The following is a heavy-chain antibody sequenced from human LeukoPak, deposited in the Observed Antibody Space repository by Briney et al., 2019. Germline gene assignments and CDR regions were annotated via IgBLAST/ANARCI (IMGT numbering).Heavy chain of an antibody. CDR2: INHSGST. CDR3: ARGVLWFGDFDP. V-gene: IGHV4-34*01. CDR1: GGSFSGYY. J-gene: IGHJ5*02. D-gene: IGHD3-10*01. Sequence: PSETLSLTCAVYGGSFSGYYWSWIRQPPGKGLEWIGEINHSGSTNYNPSLKSRVTISVDTSKNQFSLKLSSVTAADTAVYYCARGVLWFGDFDPWGQGTLVTVSS.